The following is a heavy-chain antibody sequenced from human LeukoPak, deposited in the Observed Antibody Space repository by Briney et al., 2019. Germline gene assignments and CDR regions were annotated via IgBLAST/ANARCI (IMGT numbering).Heavy chain of an antibody. CDR1: GGSISSSSYY. CDR2: IYYSGST. J-gene: IGHJ4*02. CDR3: ARHVLSSGPSDY. D-gene: IGHD3-10*01. V-gene: IGHV4-39*01. Sequence: SETLSLTCTVSGGSISSSSYYWGWIRQPPGKGLEWIGSIYYSGSTYYNPSLKSRVTISVDTSKNQFSLKLSSVTAADTAVYYCARHVLSSGPSDYWGQGTLVTVSS.